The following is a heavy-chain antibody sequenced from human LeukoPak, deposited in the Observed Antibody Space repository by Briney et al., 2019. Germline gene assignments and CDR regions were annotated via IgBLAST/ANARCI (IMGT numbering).Heavy chain of an antibody. CDR2: INTDGGST. V-gene: IGHV3-74*01. J-gene: IGHJ4*02. CDR1: GFTFGSYW. D-gene: IGHD2-2*02. CDR3: GRGFSIVPAGIPDY. Sequence: GGSLRLSCAASGFTFGSYWMHWVRQAPGKGLVWVSRINTDGGSTSYADSVKGRFTISRDNAKNTLYLQMNSLRAEDTAVYYCGRGFSIVPAGIPDYWGLGTLVTVSS.